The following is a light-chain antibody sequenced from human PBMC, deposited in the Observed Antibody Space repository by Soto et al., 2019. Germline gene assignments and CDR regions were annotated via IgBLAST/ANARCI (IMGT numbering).Light chain of an antibody. CDR3: QQYGSSPRYT. CDR1: QSVSSSY. CDR2: GAS. J-gene: IGKJ2*01. V-gene: IGKV3-20*01. Sequence: EIVWTQSPGTLYLSPGERATLSCRASQSVSSSYVAWYQQKPGQAPRLLIYGASSRATGIPDRFSGSGSGTDFTLTISRLEPEDLAVYYCQQYGSSPRYTFGQGTKLEIK.